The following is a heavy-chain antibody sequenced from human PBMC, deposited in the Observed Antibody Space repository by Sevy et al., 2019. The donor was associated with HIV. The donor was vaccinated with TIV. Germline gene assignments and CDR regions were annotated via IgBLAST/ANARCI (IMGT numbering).Heavy chain of an antibody. V-gene: IGHV3-64D*06. CDR3: VKDSSVYDSSGYYEGFVL. CDR1: GFTFSSYA. J-gene: IGHJ4*02. Sequence: GGSLRLSCSASGFTFSSYAMHWVRQAPGKGLEYVSAISSNGGSTYYADSVKGRLTISRDNSKNTLSLQRSSLRAEDTVVYDCVKDSSVYDSSGYYEGFVLWGQGTLVTVSA. CDR2: ISSNGGST. D-gene: IGHD3-22*01.